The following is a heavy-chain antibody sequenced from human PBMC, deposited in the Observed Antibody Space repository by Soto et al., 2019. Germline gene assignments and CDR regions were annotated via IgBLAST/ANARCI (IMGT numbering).Heavy chain of an antibody. V-gene: IGHV4-39*07. CDR2: IYYSGST. CDR1: GGSISSSSYY. J-gene: IGHJ6*02. Sequence: SETLSLTCTVSGGSISSSSYYWGWIRQPPGKGLEWIGSIYYSGSTYYNPSLKSRVTISVDTSKNQFSLKLSSVTAADTAVYYCARVEGRFYYGMDVWGQGTTVTVSS. CDR3: ARVEGRFYYGMDV.